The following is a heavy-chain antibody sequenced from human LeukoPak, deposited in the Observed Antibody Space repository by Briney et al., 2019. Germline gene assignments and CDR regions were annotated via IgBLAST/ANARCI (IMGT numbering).Heavy chain of an antibody. CDR1: GYTFTGYY. CDR2: INPNSGGT. Sequence: ASVKVSCKASGYTFTGYYMHWVRQAPGQGLEWMGWINPNSGGTNYAQKFQGRVTMTRDTSISTAYMELSRLRSDDTAVYYCARDRFIVGAPGTHAFDIWGQGTMVTVSS. CDR3: ARDRFIVGAPGTHAFDI. J-gene: IGHJ3*02. D-gene: IGHD1-26*01. V-gene: IGHV1-2*02.